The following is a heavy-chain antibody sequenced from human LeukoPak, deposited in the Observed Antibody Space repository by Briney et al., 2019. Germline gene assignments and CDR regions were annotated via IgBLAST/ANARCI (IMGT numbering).Heavy chain of an antibody. Sequence: ASVKVSCKASGYTFTSYDINWVRQATGQGLEWMGWMNPNSGNTGYAQKFQGRVTITRNTSISTAYMELSSLRSEDTAVYYCARGHVYRVAARHYYYYYCMDVWGKGTTVTVSS. V-gene: IGHV1-8*03. J-gene: IGHJ6*03. CDR2: MNPNSGNT. CDR3: ARGHVYRVAARHYYYYYCMDV. CDR1: GYTFTSYD. D-gene: IGHD6-6*01.